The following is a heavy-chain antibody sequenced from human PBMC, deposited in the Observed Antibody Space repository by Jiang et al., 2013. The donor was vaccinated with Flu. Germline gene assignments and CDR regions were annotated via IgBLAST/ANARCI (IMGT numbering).Heavy chain of an antibody. CDR1: GYTFTSYY. CDR3: ARAIAAAGTGNNWFDP. Sequence: GAEVKKPGASVKVSCKASGYTFTSYYMHWVRQAPGQGLEWMGIINPSGGSTSYAQKFQGRVTMTRDTSTSTVYMELSSLRSEDTAVYYCARAIAAAGTGNNWFDPWGQGTLVTVSS. CDR2: INPSGGST. V-gene: IGHV1-46*01. D-gene: IGHD6-13*01. J-gene: IGHJ5*02.